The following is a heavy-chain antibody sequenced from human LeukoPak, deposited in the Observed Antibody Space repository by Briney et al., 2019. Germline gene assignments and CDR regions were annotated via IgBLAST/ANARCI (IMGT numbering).Heavy chain of an antibody. V-gene: IGHV4-59*06. CDR2: IYYSGST. CDR1: GGSISSYY. Sequence: SETLSLTCTVSGGSISSYYWGWIRQPPGKGLEWFGYIYYSGSTYYNPSLKSRVTISVDTSKNQFSLKLSSVTAADTAVYYCARDSGPSRSGSGSYPFDYWGQGTLVTVSS. J-gene: IGHJ4*02. D-gene: IGHD3-10*01. CDR3: ARDSGPSRSGSGSYPFDY.